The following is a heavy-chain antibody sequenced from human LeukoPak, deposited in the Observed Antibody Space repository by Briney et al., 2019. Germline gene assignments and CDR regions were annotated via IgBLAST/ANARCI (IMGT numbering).Heavy chain of an antibody. J-gene: IGHJ6*03. V-gene: IGHV6-1*01. CDR3: ARDRSIAVAVNYYYYYYMDV. CDR2: TYYRSKWYN. D-gene: IGHD6-19*01. Sequence: SQTLSLTCAISGDSVSSNSAAWNWIRQSPSRGLEWLGRTYYRSKWYNDYAVSVKSRITINPGTSKNQFSLQLNSVTPEDTAVYYCARDRSIAVAVNYYYYYYMDVWGKGTTVTVSS. CDR1: GDSVSSNSAA.